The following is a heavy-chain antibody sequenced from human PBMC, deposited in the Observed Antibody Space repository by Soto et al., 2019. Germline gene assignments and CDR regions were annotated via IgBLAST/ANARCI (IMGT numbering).Heavy chain of an antibody. CDR2: IFYTGNI. Sequence: KTSETLSLTCSVSGGSMSEYFWSWIRQPPGKPLEWIGFIFYTGNINYSPSLRSRVTISLDTSKNQFSLNLTSVTAADTAVYYCARKLAGSPRFFDHWGQGVQVTVSS. CDR3: ARKLAGSPRFFDH. V-gene: IGHV4-59*01. J-gene: IGHJ4*02. D-gene: IGHD1-1*01. CDR1: GGSMSEYF.